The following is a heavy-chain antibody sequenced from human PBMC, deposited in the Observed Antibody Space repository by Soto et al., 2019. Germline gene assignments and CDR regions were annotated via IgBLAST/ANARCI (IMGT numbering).Heavy chain of an antibody. CDR2: IYYSGST. CDR1: GGSISSGGYY. V-gene: IGHV4-31*03. CDR3: ARGPRKALVVPAASAIDY. J-gene: IGHJ4*02. Sequence: SETLSLTCTVSGGSISSGGYYWSWIRQHPGKGLEWIGYIYYSGSTYYNPSLKSRVTISVDTSKNQFSLKLSSVTAADTAVYYCARGPRKALVVPAASAIDYWGQGNLVTVSS. D-gene: IGHD2-2*01.